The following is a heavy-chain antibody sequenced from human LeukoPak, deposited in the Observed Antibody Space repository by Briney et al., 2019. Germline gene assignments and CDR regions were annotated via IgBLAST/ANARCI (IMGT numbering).Heavy chain of an antibody. V-gene: IGHV4-34*01. D-gene: IGHD3-10*01. CDR2: INHSGST. CDR1: GGSFSGYY. CDR3: ARPILLWFGETHGALDV. J-gene: IGHJ3*01. Sequence: KPSETLSLTCAVYGGSFSGYYWSWIRQPPGKGLEWIGEINHSGSTNYNPSLKSRVTISVDTSKNQFSLKLSSVTAADTAVYYCARPILLWFGETHGALDVWSQGTMVTVSS.